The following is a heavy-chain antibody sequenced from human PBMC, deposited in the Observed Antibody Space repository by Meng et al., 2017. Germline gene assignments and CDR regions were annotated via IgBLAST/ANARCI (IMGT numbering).Heavy chain of an antibody. CDR1: GYYFPDYY. Sequence: QGVLREAGDEGEKPAASVKVSCKPSGYYFPDYYIHWVRQAPGQVLEWMGRIDPKNGDTHYAQKFQGRVTMTGDTSISTAYMDLSGLRSDDTAVYYCARDEDISAAGKLFGDYWGQGTLVTVSS. J-gene: IGHJ4*02. CDR3: ARDEDISAAGKLFGDY. D-gene: IGHD6-13*01. V-gene: IGHV1-2*06. CDR2: IDPKNGDT.